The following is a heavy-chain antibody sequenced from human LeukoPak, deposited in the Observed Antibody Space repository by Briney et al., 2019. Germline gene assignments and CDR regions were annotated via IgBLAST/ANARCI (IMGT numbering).Heavy chain of an antibody. CDR3: ASQRITIFGEYRAGDYFDY. V-gene: IGHV4-59*10. D-gene: IGHD3-3*01. J-gene: IGHJ4*02. Sequence: SETLSLTCAVYGGSFSSYYWSWIRQPAGKGLEWIGRIYTSGSTNYNPSLKSRVTMSVDTSKNQFSLKLSSVTAADTAVYYCASQRITIFGEYRAGDYFDYWGQGTLVTVSS. CDR1: GGSFSSYY. CDR2: IYTSGST.